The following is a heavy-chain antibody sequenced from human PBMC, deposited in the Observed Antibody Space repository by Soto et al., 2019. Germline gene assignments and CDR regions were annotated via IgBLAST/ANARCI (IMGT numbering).Heavy chain of an antibody. V-gene: IGHV3-23*01. D-gene: IGHD3-10*01. CDR2: ITDTGGGA. CDR3: ARGSTDSYPGSRIFDF. Sequence: GGSLRLSCVASGLTFGSRAMSWVRQAPGEGLQWVPTITDTGGGAKYADSVRGRFVITRDNSKKTQYLQMTSLTAEDSAMYYCARGSTDSYPGSRIFDFWGRGTLVTVSS. CDR1: GLTFGSRA. J-gene: IGHJ4*02.